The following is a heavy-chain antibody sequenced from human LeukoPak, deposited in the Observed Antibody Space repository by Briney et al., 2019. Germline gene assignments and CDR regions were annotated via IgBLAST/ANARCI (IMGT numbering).Heavy chain of an antibody. V-gene: IGHV4-61*02. CDR2: IYTSGST. CDR3: ARGGTTHDY. J-gene: IGHJ4*02. Sequence: SETLSLTRTVSGGSISSGSYYWSWIRQPAGKGLEWIGRIYTSGSTNYNPSLKSRVTISVDTSKNQFSLKLSSVTAADTAVYYCARGGTTHDYWGQGTLVTVSS. CDR1: GGSISSGSYY. D-gene: IGHD1-26*01.